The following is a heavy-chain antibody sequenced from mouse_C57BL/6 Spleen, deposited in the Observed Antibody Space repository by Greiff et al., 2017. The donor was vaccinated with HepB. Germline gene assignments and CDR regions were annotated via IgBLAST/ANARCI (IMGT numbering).Heavy chain of an antibody. CDR2: ISYDGSN. J-gene: IGHJ3*01. CDR3: ASSSPWFAY. CDR1: GYSITSGYY. Sequence: VQLQQSGPGLVKPSQSLSLTCSVTGYSITSGYYWNWIRQFPGNKLEWMGYISYDGSNNYNPSLKNRISITRDTSKNQFFLKLNSVTTEDTATYYCASSSPWFAYWGQGTLVTVSA. V-gene: IGHV3-6*01. D-gene: IGHD1-1*01.